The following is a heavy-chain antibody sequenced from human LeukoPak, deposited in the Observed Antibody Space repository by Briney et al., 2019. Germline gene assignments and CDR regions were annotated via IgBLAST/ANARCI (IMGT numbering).Heavy chain of an antibody. D-gene: IGHD2-21*02. Sequence: ASVKVSCKASGYTFSDNYIHWVRQAPGQGLEWMGWINPHSGGTNYGENFQGRVTLTRDTSISTAYMDLSSLISDDTAVYYCAREFMRVTAFDIRGQGTMVTVSS. CDR3: AREFMRVTAFDI. CDR2: INPHSGGT. J-gene: IGHJ3*02. V-gene: IGHV1-2*02. CDR1: GYTFSDNY.